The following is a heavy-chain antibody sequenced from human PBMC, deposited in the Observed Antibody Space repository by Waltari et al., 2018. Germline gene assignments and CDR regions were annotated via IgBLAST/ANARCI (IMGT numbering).Heavy chain of an antibody. CDR2: INAGNGNT. CDR3: ARGITIFGVVSDY. CDR1: GYTFTSYA. Sequence: VQLVQSGAEVKKPGATVKISCTVSGYTFTSYAMHWVRQAPGQRLEWMGWINAGNGNTKYSQKFQGRVTITRDTSASTAYMELSSLRSEDTAVYYCARGITIFGVVSDYWGQGTLVTVSS. V-gene: IGHV1-3*01. D-gene: IGHD3-3*01. J-gene: IGHJ4*02.